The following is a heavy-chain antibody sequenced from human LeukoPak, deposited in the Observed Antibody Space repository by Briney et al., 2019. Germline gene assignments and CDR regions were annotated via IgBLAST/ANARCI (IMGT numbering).Heavy chain of an antibody. Sequence: SETLSLTCTVSGYSISSGYYWGWIRQPPGKGLELIGNIYHSGSTYYNPSLKSRVTISVHPSKNQFSLKLNSMIAGDTAVYYCARAYSSSWYLNWFDPWGQGTLVTVSS. D-gene: IGHD6-13*01. J-gene: IGHJ5*02. V-gene: IGHV4-38-2*02. CDR1: GYSISSGYY. CDR2: IYHSGST. CDR3: ARAYSSSWYLNWFDP.